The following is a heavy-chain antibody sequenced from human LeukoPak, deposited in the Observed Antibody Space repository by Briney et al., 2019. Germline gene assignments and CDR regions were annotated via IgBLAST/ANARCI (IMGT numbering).Heavy chain of an antibody. D-gene: IGHD5-18*01. CDR1: GGSISSYY. CDR3: ARDVDTAMVLGAFDI. J-gene: IGHJ3*02. V-gene: IGHV4-59*01. CDR2: IYYSGST. Sequence: PSQTLSLTCTVSGGSISSYYCIWIRQPPGKGLEWSGDIYYSGSTNYNPSLKSRVTISVDTSKNQFSLKLSSVTAEDTDVYYCARDVDTAMVLGAFDIWGQGTMVTVSS.